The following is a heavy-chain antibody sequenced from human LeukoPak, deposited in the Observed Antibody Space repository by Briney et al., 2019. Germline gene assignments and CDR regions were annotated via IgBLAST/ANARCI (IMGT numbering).Heavy chain of an antibody. CDR1: GFTFSNAW. J-gene: IGHJ4*02. V-gene: IGHV3-15*01. CDR3: NAGGYYPYYFDY. D-gene: IGHD3-22*01. Sequence: SGGSLRLSCAASGFTFSNAWMSWVRQAPGKGLEWVGRIKSKTDGGTTDYAAPVKGRFTISRDDSKNTLYLQMNSLKTEDTAVYYCNAGGYYPYYFDYWGQGTLVTVSS. CDR2: IKSKTDGGTT.